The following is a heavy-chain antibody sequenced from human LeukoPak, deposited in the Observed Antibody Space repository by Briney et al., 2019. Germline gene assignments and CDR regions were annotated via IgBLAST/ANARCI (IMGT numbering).Heavy chain of an antibody. V-gene: IGHV4-34*01. D-gene: IGHD2-15*01. J-gene: IGHJ5*02. CDR2: INHSGST. CDR3: AGGEGGPYNWFDP. Sequence: PSETLSLTCAVYGGSFSGYYWSWIRQPPGKGLEWIGEINHSGSTNYNPSLKSRVTISVDTSKNQFSLKLSSVTAANTAVYYCAGGEGGPYNWFDPWGQGTLVTVSS. CDR1: GGSFSGYY.